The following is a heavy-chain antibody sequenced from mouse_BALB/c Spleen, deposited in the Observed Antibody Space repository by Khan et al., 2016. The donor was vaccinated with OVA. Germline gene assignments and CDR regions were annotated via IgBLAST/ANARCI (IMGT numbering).Heavy chain of an antibody. CDR1: GFSLSRYN. CDR3: ARAYYRYDGYYAMDF. J-gene: IGHJ4*01. CDR2: IWAGGGT. Sequence: QVHLQQSGPGLVAPSQSLSITCTVSGFSLSRYNIHWVRQPPGKGLEWLGMIWAGGGTDYNSTLKSRLNISKDNSKSQVFLKMSSLQTDDTAMYYCARAYYRYDGYYAMDFWGQGTSVTVSA. V-gene: IGHV2-6-4*01. D-gene: IGHD2-14*01.